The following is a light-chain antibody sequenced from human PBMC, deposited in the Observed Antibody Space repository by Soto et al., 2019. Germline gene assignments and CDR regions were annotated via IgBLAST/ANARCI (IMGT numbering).Light chain of an antibody. Sequence: EIVLTQSPGTLSLSPGERATLSCRASQIVSSSYLAWYQQKPGQAPRLLIYAASTRATGIPDRFSGSGSGTDLSLTISRLEPEEFAVYYCEQYGSSPRTCGQGTKLEIK. CDR1: QIVSSSY. V-gene: IGKV3-20*01. CDR3: EQYGSSPRT. J-gene: IGKJ2*01. CDR2: AAS.